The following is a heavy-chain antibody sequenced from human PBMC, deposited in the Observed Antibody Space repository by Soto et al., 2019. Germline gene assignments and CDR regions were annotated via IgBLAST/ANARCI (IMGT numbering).Heavy chain of an antibody. CDR2: ISAYNGNT. CDR3: ARDPLGDILTGPYYFDY. D-gene: IGHD3-9*01. Sequence: ASVKVSCKASGYTFTRYGISWVRQAPGQGLEWMGWISAYNGNTNYAQKLQGRVTMTTDTSTSTAYMELRSLRSDDTAVYYCARDPLGDILTGPYYFDYWGQGTLVTVSS. J-gene: IGHJ4*02. CDR1: GYTFTRYG. V-gene: IGHV1-18*04.